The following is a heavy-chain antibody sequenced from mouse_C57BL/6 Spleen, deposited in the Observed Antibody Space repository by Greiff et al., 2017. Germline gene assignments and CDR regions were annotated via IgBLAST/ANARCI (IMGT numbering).Heavy chain of an antibody. V-gene: IGHV1-69*01. J-gene: IGHJ4*01. Sequence: QVQLKQPGAELVMPGASVKLSCKASGYTFTRYWMHWVKQRPGQGLEWIGAIDPSDSYTNYNQKFKGKSTLTVDKSSSTAYMQLSSLTSEDSAGYYCARSGWVDAMDYWGQGTSVTVSS. CDR1: GYTFTRYW. CDR2: IDPSDSYT. CDR3: ARSGWVDAMDY. D-gene: IGHD1-1*02.